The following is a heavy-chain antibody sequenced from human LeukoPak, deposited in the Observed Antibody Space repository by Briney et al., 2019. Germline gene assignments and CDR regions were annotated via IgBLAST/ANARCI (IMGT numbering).Heavy chain of an antibody. D-gene: IGHD3-22*01. CDR3: ARQSASDYYDSSDSFDY. V-gene: IGHV4-39*01. J-gene: IGHJ4*02. CDR1: GGSMNRSNYY. Sequence: PSETLSLTCTVSGGSMNRSNYYCGRIRQPPAKVLESNGNIYYSESTYYNPSLKSRVTISVDTSTNQFALKLSSVTAADTAVYYCARQSASDYYDSSDSFDYWGQGTLVTVSS. CDR2: IYYSEST.